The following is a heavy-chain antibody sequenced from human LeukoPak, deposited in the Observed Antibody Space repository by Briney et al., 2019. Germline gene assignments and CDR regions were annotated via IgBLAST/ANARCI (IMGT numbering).Heavy chain of an antibody. D-gene: IGHD3-3*01. Sequence: ASVKVSCKXSGYTFTSYGISWVRQAPGQGLERMGWISAYNGNTNYAQKLQGRVTTTTDTSTSTAYMELRSLRSDDTAVYHCAREPRRAIFGVAPNPYYFDYWGQGTLVTVSS. CDR1: GYTFTSYG. CDR3: AREPRRAIFGVAPNPYYFDY. V-gene: IGHV1-18*01. CDR2: ISAYNGNT. J-gene: IGHJ4*02.